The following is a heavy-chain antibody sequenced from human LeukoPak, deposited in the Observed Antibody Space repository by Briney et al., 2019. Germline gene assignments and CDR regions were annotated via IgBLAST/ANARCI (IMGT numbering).Heavy chain of an antibody. D-gene: IGHD3-10*02. J-gene: IGHJ3*02. V-gene: IGHV4-59*08. CDR3: ASMMIGHDAFDI. CDR2: IYYSGST. CDR1: GGSISSYY. Sequence: SETLSLTCTVSGGSISSYYWSWIRQPPGKGLEWIGYIYYSGSTNYNPSLKGRVTISVDTSKNQFSLKLSSVTAADTALYYCASMMIGHDAFDIWGQGTMVTVSS.